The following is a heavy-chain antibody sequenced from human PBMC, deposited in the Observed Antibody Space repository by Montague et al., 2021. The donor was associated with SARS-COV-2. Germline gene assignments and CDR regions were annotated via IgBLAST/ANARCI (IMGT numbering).Heavy chain of an antibody. CDR1: GFTFSSYP. D-gene: IGHD3-9*01. Sequence: SRKLSFSASGFTFSSYPMHWVRQAPGKGLEWVAVISYGGTYKYYADSVKGRFTISRDNSKNTLYLQLNSLRAEDTAVYFCARDHQFYDVLTAYFPSNYYHNYYGMDVWGQGTTVTVSS. CDR2: ISYGGTYK. CDR3: ARDHQFYDVLTAYFPSNYYHNYYGMDV. V-gene: IGHV3-30-3*01. J-gene: IGHJ6*02.